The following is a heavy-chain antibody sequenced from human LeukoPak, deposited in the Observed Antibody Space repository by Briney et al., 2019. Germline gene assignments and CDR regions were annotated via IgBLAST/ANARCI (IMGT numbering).Heavy chain of an antibody. CDR2: IWYDGSNK. J-gene: IGHJ4*02. V-gene: IGHV3-33*06. CDR3: AKGGDIVVVVAATRFDY. D-gene: IGHD2-15*01. CDR1: GFTFSSYG. Sequence: QSGGSLRLSCAASGFTFSSYGMHWVRQAPGKGLEWVAVIWYDGSNKYYADSVKGRFTISRDNSKNTLYLQMNSLRAEDTAVYYCAKGGDIVVVVAATRFDYWGQGTLVTVSS.